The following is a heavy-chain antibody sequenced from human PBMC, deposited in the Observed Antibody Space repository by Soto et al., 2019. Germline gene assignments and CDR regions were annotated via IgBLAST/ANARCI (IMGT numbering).Heavy chain of an antibody. CDR3: ARGGWKLFDY. D-gene: IGHD6-19*01. CDR2: FYYSGST. J-gene: IGHJ4*02. V-gene: IGHV4-59*01. Sequence: QVQLQESGPGLVKPSETLSLTCTVSGGSISSYYWSWIRQPPGKGLEWIGYFYYSGSTNYNPSLKSRVTISVDTSKNQFSLKLSSVPAADTAVYYCARGGWKLFDYWAREPWSPSPQ. CDR1: GGSISSYY.